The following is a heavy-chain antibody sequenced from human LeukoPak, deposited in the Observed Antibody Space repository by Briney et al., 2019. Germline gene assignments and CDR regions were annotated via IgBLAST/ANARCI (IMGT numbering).Heavy chain of an antibody. Sequence: GGSLRLSCAASGFTFSSYSMHWVRQAPGKGLEWVSSISSSSSYIYYADSVRGRFTISRDNAKNSLYLQMNSLRAEDTAVYYCARGGLEGTYYDFWSGLDYWGQGTLVTVSS. CDR1: GFTFSSYS. J-gene: IGHJ4*02. V-gene: IGHV3-21*01. CDR3: ARGGLEGTYYDFWSGLDY. CDR2: ISSSSSYI. D-gene: IGHD3-3*01.